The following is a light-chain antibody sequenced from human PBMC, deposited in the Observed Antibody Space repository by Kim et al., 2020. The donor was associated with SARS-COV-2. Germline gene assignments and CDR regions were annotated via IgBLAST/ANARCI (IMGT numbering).Light chain of an antibody. CDR1: SSDVGGYNY. CDR3: SSYTSSSTLV. CDR2: DVS. Sequence: GQSIPISCTGTSSDVGGYNYVSWYQQHPGKAPKLMIYDVSKRPSGVSNRFSGSKSANTASLAISGLQAEDEADYYCSSYTSSSTLVFGGGTQLTVL. V-gene: IGLV2-14*04. J-gene: IGLJ3*02.